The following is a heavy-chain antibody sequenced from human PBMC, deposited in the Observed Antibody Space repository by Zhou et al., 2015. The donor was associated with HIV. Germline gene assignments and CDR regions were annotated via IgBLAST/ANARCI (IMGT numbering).Heavy chain of an antibody. J-gene: IGHJ6*03. Sequence: QVQLVESGGGVVQPGRSLRLSCAASGFTFSSYGMHWVRQAPGKGLEWVAVIWYDGSNKYYADSVKGRFTISRDNSKNTLYLQMNSLRTEDTAVYYCARDGRYRSGWYRGGLTGFYMDVWGKGTTVTVSS. CDR1: GFTFSSYG. D-gene: IGHD6-19*01. CDR3: ARDGRYRSGWYRGGLTGFYMDV. V-gene: IGHV3-33*01. CDR2: IWYDGSNK.